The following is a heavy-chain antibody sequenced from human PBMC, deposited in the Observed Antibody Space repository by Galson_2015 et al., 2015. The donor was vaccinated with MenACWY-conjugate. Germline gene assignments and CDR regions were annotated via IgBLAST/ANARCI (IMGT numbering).Heavy chain of an antibody. V-gene: IGHV3-74*01. CDR3: ARDNNWSFDS. Sequence: SCAASGFTFNNYRMHWVRQPPGKGLEWISYIKADGSFSNYADSVKGRFTISTDNAKNMVYLQMDGLGDEDTAVYFCARDNNWSFDSWGQGTLVTVSS. CDR2: IKADGSFS. D-gene: IGHD1-1*01. CDR1: GFTFNNYR. J-gene: IGHJ4*02.